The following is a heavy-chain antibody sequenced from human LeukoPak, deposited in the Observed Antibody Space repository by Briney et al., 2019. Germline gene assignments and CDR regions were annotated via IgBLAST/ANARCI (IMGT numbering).Heavy chain of an antibody. V-gene: IGHV3-9*01. CDR3: AKGRQQLAQDYYYYGMDV. Sequence: SGGSLRLSCAVSGFTFINYAMGWVRHAPGKGLEWVSSISWDSNTIAYADSVKGRFTNSRDNAKNSLYLQMNSLRAEGTALYYCAKGRQQLAQDYYYYGMDVWGQGTTVTVSS. J-gene: IGHJ6*02. CDR1: GFTFINYA. D-gene: IGHD6-13*01. CDR2: ISWDSNTI.